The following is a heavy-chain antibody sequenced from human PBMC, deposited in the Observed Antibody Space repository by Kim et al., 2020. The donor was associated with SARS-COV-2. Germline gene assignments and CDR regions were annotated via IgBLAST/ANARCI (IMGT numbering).Heavy chain of an antibody. V-gene: IGHV1-3*04. Sequence: ASVKVSCKASGYSITTHAIHWVRQAPGQSLEWMGWINTGDGKTRYSPKFQGRVTITRDTSASTAYVDLSSLRSEDTAVYYCARILEYSGSDYWGQGTLVTVSS. CDR1: GYSITTHA. D-gene: IGHD5-12*01. CDR2: INTGDGKT. J-gene: IGHJ4*02. CDR3: ARILEYSGSDY.